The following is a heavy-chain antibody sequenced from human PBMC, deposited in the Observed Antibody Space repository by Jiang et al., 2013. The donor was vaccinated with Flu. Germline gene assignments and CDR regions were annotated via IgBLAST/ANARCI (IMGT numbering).Heavy chain of an antibody. J-gene: IGHJ4*02. CDR1: GGTFSSYA. CDR3: ASYSPSGLVVHY. V-gene: IGHV1-69*01. D-gene: IGHD6-6*01. CDR2: IIPIFGTA. Sequence: SGGTFSSYAISWVRQAPGQGLEWMGGIIPIFGTANYAQKFQGRVTITADESTSTAYMELSSLRSEDTAVYYCASYSPSGLVVHYWGQGTLVTVSS.